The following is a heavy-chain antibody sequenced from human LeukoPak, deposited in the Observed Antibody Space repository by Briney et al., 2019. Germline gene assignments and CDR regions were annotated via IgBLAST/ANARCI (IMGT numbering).Heavy chain of an antibody. Sequence: GGSLRLSCVASGLTFSSYWMSWVRQAPGKGLEWVANIKQDGSEKYYVDSVKGRFTISRDNAKNSLYLQMNSLRAEDTAVYYCARGFHYSTSWVDCLGQGTLGNGSS. D-gene: IGHD6-13*01. CDR1: GLTFSSYW. J-gene: IGHJ4*01. CDR3: ARGFHYSTSWVDC. CDR2: IKQDGSEK. V-gene: IGHV3-7*01.